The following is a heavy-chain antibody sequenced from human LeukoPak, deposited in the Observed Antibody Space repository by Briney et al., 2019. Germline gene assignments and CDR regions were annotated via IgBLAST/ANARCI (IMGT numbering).Heavy chain of an antibody. Sequence: GESLKISCKGFGFSFTSYWIGWVRQLPEKGLEWMGLVHPGDSDTRYSPSFQGQVTISADMSITTAYLQWSSLRPSDTAMYYCARRYSGHDAFDIWGQGTMVTISS. J-gene: IGHJ3*02. CDR1: GFSFTSYW. CDR3: ARRYSGHDAFDI. V-gene: IGHV5-51*01. CDR2: VHPGDSDT. D-gene: IGHD3-16*02.